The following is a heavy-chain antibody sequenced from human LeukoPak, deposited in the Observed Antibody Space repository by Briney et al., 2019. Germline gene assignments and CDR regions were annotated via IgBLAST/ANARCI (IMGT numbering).Heavy chain of an antibody. CDR3: ARYILSSKWYGLVC. CDR1: GGSISSSN. Sequence: ASETLSLTCVVSGGSISSSNWSCMLQPPAKGLEWIGYIYYSGSTNYNPSLNSRLTISVDTSKNQFSLHLSPVTAAAPPVYYCARYILSSKWYGLVCRGQGGLVSVSS. J-gene: IGHJ4*02. CDR2: IYYSGST. D-gene: IGHD6-13*01. V-gene: IGHV4-59*01.